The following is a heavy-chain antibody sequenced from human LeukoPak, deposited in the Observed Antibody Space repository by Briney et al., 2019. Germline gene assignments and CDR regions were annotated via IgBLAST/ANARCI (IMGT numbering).Heavy chain of an antibody. D-gene: IGHD2-21*02. V-gene: IGHV3-48*03. CDR1: GFTYSSFE. CDR3: ARLGRGGDCYSDY. J-gene: IGHJ4*02. CDR2: ISSSGSTI. Sequence: GGSLRLSCAAAGFTYSSFEMNWVRQAPRQGLEWVSYISSSGSTIYYADSVKGRFTISRDNAKNSLYLQMNSLRAEDTAVYYCARLGRGGDCYSDYWGQGTLVTVSS.